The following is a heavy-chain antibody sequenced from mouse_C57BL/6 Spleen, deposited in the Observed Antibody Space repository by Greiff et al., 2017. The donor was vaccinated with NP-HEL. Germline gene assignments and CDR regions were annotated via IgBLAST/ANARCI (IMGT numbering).Heavy chain of an antibody. CDR2: IHPNSGST. D-gene: IGHD1-1*01. CDR1: GYTFTSYW. V-gene: IGHV1-64*01. Sequence: VQLQQPGAELVKPGASVKLSCKASGYTFTSYWMHWVKQRPGQGLEWIGMIHPNSGSTNYNEKFKSKATLTVDKSSSTAYMQLSSLTSEDSAVYYCARPLITTVVATAPFDYWGQGTTLTVSS. J-gene: IGHJ2*01. CDR3: ARPLITTVVATAPFDY.